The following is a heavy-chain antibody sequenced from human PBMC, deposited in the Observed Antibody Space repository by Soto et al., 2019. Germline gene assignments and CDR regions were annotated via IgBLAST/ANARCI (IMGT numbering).Heavy chain of an antibody. Sequence: QLQLQESGSGLVRPSQTLSLTCAVSGGSISSGGYSWNWIRQPPGKGLEWIGYIYHSGGTLSNPSLKSRVTISVDKSKNQCSLKLNSVTAADTAVYYCARDQLEGNWFDPWGQGTLVTVSS. J-gene: IGHJ5*02. CDR3: ARDQLEGNWFDP. CDR1: GGSISSGGYS. D-gene: IGHD1-1*01. CDR2: IYHSGGT. V-gene: IGHV4-30-2*01.